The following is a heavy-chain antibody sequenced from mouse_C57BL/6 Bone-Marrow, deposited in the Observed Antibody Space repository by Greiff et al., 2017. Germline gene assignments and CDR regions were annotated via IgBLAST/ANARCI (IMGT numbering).Heavy chain of an antibody. CDR3: ARRESWAWFAY. J-gene: IGHJ3*01. Sequence: EVKLMESGGGLVQPGGSLKLSCAASGFTFSDYYMYWVRQTPEKRLEWVAYISNGGGSTYYPDTVKGRFTISRDNAKNTLYLQMSRLKSEDTAMYYCARRESWAWFAYWGKGTLVTVSA. V-gene: IGHV5-12*01. CDR1: GFTFSDYY. CDR2: ISNGGGST.